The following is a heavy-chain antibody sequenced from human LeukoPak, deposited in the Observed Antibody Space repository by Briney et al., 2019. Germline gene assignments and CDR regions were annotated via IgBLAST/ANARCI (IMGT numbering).Heavy chain of an antibody. CDR2: IRSKAYGGTT. Sequence: GGSLRLSCTASGFTFGDYAMSWFRQAPGKGLEWAGFIRSKAYGGTTEYAASVKGRFTISRDDSKSIAYLQMNSLKTEDTAVYYCTTFIVVVPAASNFDYWGQGTLVTVSS. V-gene: IGHV3-49*03. J-gene: IGHJ4*02. CDR3: TTFIVVVPAASNFDY. D-gene: IGHD2-2*01. CDR1: GFTFGDYA.